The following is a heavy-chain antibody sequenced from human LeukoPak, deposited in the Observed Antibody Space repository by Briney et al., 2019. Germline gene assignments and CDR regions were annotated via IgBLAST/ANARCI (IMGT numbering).Heavy chain of an antibody. CDR1: GYTFTSYA. CDR3: ARDNGQQLVRVYYYYYMDV. V-gene: IGHV7-4-1*02. CDR2: INTNTGNP. J-gene: IGHJ6*03. D-gene: IGHD6-13*01. Sequence: ASVKVSCKASGYTFTSYAMNWVRQAPGQGLEWMGWINTNTGNPKYAQGFTGRFVFSFDISVRTVYLQISSLKADDTAVYYCARDNGQQLVRVYYYYYMDVCGKGTTVTVSS.